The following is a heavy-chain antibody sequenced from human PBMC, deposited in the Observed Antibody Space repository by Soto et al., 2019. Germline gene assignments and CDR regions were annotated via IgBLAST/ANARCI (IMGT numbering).Heavy chain of an antibody. CDR2: ISSSATYA. J-gene: IGHJ4*02. V-gene: IGHV3-11*06. CDR3: ARNDSSGYLDS. Sequence: GSLRLSCAASGFTFSDYYMSWIRQAPGKGLEWLSYISSSATYAIYADSVKGRFTLSRDNAKNSLYLQMNSLRAEDTAVYYCARNDSSGYLDSWGQGTLVTVSS. CDR1: GFTFSDYY. D-gene: IGHD3-22*01.